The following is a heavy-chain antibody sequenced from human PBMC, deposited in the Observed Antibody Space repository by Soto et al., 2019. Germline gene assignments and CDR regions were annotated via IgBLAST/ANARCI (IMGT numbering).Heavy chain of an antibody. J-gene: IGHJ4*02. D-gene: IGHD1-26*01. CDR3: ARVTARLSGSYPNDY. CDR1: GGSVSSGSYY. Sequence: SETLSLTCTVSGGSVSSGSYYWSWIQQPPGKGLEWIGYIYYSGSTNYNPSLKSRVTISVDTSKNQFSLKLSSVTAADTAVYYCARVTARLSGSYPNDYWGQGTLVTVSS. CDR2: IYYSGST. V-gene: IGHV4-61*01.